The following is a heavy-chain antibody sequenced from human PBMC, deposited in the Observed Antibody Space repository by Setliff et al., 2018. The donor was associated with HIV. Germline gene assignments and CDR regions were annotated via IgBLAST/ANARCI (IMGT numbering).Heavy chain of an antibody. CDR1: GFTFSNAW. Sequence: GGSLRLSCAASGFTFSNAWMLLVRQAPGKGLEWVGRVKSKADGGTADYAAPVKGRFTISREDSKNTVYLQMNSLKAEDTAVYYCARDGGDYDYWGQGTLVTVSS. CDR2: VKSKADGGTA. J-gene: IGHJ4*02. V-gene: IGHV3-15*01. D-gene: IGHD2-21*02. CDR3: ARDGGDYDY.